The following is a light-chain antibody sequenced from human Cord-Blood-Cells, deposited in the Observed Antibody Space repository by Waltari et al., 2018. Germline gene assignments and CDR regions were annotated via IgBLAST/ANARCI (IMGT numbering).Light chain of an antibody. J-gene: IGKJ1*01. V-gene: IGKV1-5*03. CDR3: QQYNSYSPRWT. CDR1: KSISSW. CDR2: KAS. Sequence: DIQMTQSPSTLSASVGDRVTITCRASKSISSWLAWYQQKPGKAPKLLIYKASSLESGVPSRFSGSGSGTEFTLTISSLQPDDFATYYCQQYNSYSPRWTFGQGTKVEIK.